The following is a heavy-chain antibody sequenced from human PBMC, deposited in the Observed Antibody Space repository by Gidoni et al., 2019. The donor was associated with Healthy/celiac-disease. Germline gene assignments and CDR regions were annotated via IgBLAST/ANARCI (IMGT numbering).Heavy chain of an antibody. V-gene: IGHV4-34*01. J-gene: IGHJ6*02. CDR3: ARSFYDSSGYYRPYYYGMDV. CDR2: INHSGST. D-gene: IGHD3-22*01. CDR1: GGSFSGYY. Sequence: QVQLQQWGAGLLKPSETLSLTCAVYGGSFSGYYWSWIRQPPGKGLEWIGEINHSGSTNYNPSLKSRVTISVDTSKNQFSLKLSSVTAADTAVYYCARSFYDSSGYYRPYYYGMDVWGQGTTVTVSS.